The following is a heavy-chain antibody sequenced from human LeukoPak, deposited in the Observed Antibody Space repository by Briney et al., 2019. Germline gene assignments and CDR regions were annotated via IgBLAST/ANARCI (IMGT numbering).Heavy chain of an antibody. V-gene: IGHV1-69*04. CDR2: IIPILGIA. D-gene: IGHD6-13*01. J-gene: IGHJ4*02. CDR3: AWTVAAAGSFDY. Sequence: ASVKVSCKASGGTFSSYAISWVRQAPGQGLEWMGRIIPILGIANYAQKFQGRVAITADKSTSTAYMELSSLRSEDTAAYYCAWTVAAAGSFDYWGQGTLVTVSS. CDR1: GGTFSSYA.